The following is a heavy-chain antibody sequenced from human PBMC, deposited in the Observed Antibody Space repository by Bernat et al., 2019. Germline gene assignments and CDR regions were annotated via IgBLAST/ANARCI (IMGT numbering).Heavy chain of an antibody. D-gene: IGHD6-6*01. J-gene: IGHJ6*02. V-gene: IGHV3-21*01. CDR3: ARDSSSTLYYYGMDV. CDR1: GFTFSSYS. CDR2: ISSSSSYI. Sequence: EVQLVESGGGLVKPGGSLRLSCAASGFTFSSYSMNWVRQAPGKGLEWVSSISSSSSYIYYADSGKGRFTISRDNAKNSLYLRMNSLSADDTAVYYCARDSSSTLYYYGMDVWGQGTTVTVSS.